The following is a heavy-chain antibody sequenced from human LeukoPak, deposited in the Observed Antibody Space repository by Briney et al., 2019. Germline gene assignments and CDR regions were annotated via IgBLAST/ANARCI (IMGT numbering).Heavy chain of an antibody. CDR1: GYTFTSYD. Sequence: ASVKVSCKASGYTFTSYDINWVRQATGQGLEWMGWMNPNSGNTGYAQKFQGRVTMTRNTSISTAYMELSSLRSEDTAVYYCARVIRRMKLFFNAFDIWGQGTMVTVSS. CDR2: MNPNSGNT. D-gene: IGHD3-3*01. J-gene: IGHJ3*02. CDR3: ARVIRRMKLFFNAFDI. V-gene: IGHV1-8*01.